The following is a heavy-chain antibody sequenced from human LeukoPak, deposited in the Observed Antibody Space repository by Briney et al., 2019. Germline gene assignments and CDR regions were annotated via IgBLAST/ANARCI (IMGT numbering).Heavy chain of an antibody. Sequence: GGSLRLSCAASGFTFSSYAMHWVRQAPGKGLEWVAVISYDGSNKYYADSVKGRFTISRDNSKNTLYLQMNSLRAEDTAVYYCARERYPNPGIVGATHFDYWGQGTLVSDCS. V-gene: IGHV3-30-3*01. CDR3: ARERYPNPGIVGATHFDY. J-gene: IGHJ4*02. CDR1: GFTFSSYA. D-gene: IGHD1-26*01. CDR2: ISYDGSNK.